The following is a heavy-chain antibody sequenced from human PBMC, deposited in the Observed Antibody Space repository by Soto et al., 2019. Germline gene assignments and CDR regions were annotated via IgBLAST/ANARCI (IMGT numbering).Heavy chain of an antibody. Sequence: GGALRLSCAASGFTFSSYSMNWVRQAPGKGLEWVSSISSSSSYIYYADSVKGRFTISRDNAKNSLYLQMNSLRAEDTAVYYCAGGYCSSTSCSFYYGMDVWGQGSTVTVSS. J-gene: IGHJ6*02. V-gene: IGHV3-21*01. CDR3: AGGYCSSTSCSFYYGMDV. CDR2: ISSSSSYI. CDR1: GFTFSSYS. D-gene: IGHD2-2*01.